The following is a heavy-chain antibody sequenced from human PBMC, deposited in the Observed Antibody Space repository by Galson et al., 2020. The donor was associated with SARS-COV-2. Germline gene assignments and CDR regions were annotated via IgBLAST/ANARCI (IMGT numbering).Heavy chain of an antibody. CDR3: ARAYCSGGTCFSPGWEYLNPFDS. CDR2: TYYRSKWYN. D-gene: IGHD2-15*01. J-gene: IGHJ4*02. Sequence: TLSLTCAISGDSVSSDSAAWNWIRQSPSRGLEWLGRTYYRSKWYNDYAVSVKSRITINPETSKNQFSLQLNSVTPEDTAVYYCARAYCSGGTCFSPGWEYLNPFDSWGQGTLVTVSS. CDR1: GDSVSSDSAA. V-gene: IGHV6-1*01.